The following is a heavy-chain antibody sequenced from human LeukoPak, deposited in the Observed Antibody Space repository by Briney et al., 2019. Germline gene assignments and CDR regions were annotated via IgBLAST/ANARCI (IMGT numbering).Heavy chain of an antibody. D-gene: IGHD3-10*01. CDR2: ISYDGSNK. CDR1: GFTFSSYA. V-gene: IGHV3-30-3*01. J-gene: IGHJ4*02. Sequence: GGSLRLSCAASGFTFSSYAMHWVRQAPGKGLEWVAVISYDGSNKYYADSVKGRFTISRDNSKNTLYLQMNGLRAEDTAVYYCARNFGGSKGFLDYWGQGTLVTVSS. CDR3: ARNFGGSKGFLDY.